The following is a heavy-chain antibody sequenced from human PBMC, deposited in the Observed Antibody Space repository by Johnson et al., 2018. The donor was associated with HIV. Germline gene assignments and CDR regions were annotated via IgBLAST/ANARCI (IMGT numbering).Heavy chain of an antibody. D-gene: IGHD3-10*01. Sequence: VQLVESGGGLVQPGRSLRLSCAASGFTFDDYAMHWVRQAPGKGLEWVSAISGSGGSTGYVDSVKGRFTISSDNAKNSLYLQMNSLRTEDTAVYYCTTVSPSAITMVRGVIITPHAFDIWGQGTMVTVSS. CDR3: TTVSPSAITMVRGVIITPHAFDI. CDR1: GFTFDDYA. V-gene: IGHV3-9*01. J-gene: IGHJ3*02. CDR2: ISGSGGST.